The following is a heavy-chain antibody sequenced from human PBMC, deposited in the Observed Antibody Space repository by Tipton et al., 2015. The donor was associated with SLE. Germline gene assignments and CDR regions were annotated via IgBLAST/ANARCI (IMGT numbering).Heavy chain of an antibody. CDR3: ARKGTATWGYNWFDP. Sequence: TLSLTCTVSGGSISSDGSYWSWIRQPPGKGLEWIGHIYYSGSTNYNPSLKSRVTISVDTSKNQFSLRLRSVTAADTAVYYCARKGTATWGYNWFDPWGQGTLVTVSS. J-gene: IGHJ5*02. CDR1: GGSISSDGSY. CDR2: IYYSGST. D-gene: IGHD2-15*01. V-gene: IGHV4-61*08.